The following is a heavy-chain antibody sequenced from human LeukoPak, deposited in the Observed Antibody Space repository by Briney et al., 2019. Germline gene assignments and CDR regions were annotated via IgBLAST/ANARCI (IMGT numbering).Heavy chain of an antibody. D-gene: IGHD6-25*01. CDR2: ISKGSTYI. J-gene: IGHJ6*02. Sequence: GGSLRLSCAASGFTFSSYTMNWVRQAPGKGLEWVACISKGSTYIYYADSVKGRFTISRDNAKNSVDLQMNSLRAEDTAVYYCAREKDSSAIRSSDGMDVWGQGTTVTVSS. CDR1: GFTFSSYT. V-gene: IGHV3-21*01. CDR3: AREKDSSAIRSSDGMDV.